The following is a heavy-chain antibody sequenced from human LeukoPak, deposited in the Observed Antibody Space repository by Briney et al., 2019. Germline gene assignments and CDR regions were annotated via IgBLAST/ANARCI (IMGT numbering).Heavy chain of an antibody. D-gene: IGHD3-3*01. J-gene: IGHJ5*02. Sequence: PSETLSLTCTVSGGSISSYYWSWIRQPAGKGLEWIGRIYTSGSTNYNPSLKSRVTMSVDTSKNQFSLKLSSVTAADTAVYYCARAYYDFWSGYYPNWFDPWGQGTLVTVSS. CDR3: ARAYYDFWSGYYPNWFDP. CDR1: GGSISSYY. CDR2: IYTSGST. V-gene: IGHV4-4*07.